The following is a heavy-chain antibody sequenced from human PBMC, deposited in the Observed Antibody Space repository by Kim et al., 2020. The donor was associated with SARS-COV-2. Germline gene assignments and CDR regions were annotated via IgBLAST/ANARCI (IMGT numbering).Heavy chain of an antibody. CDR3: AKGVRIVVVTAIHFDY. J-gene: IGHJ4*02. V-gene: IGHV3-23*01. D-gene: IGHD2-21*02. Sequence: SVKGRFTISRDNSKNTLYLQKNSLRAEDTAVYYCAKGVRIVVVTAIHFDYWGQGTLVTVSS.